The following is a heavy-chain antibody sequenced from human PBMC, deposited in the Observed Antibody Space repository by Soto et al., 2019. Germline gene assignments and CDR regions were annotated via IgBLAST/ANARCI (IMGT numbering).Heavy chain of an antibody. CDR3: TTDRQYRPAY. CDR2: IKSRADGGTT. J-gene: IGHJ4*02. V-gene: IGHV3-15*07. CDR1: GFTFTDAW. D-gene: IGHD3-16*02. Sequence: GGSLRLSCVASGFTFTDAWMNWVRQTPGKGLEWVGRIKSRADGGTTGYPEPVKGRFTISRDDSINTVYLQMNSLKIEDTGVYDCTTDRQYRPAYWGQGTLVTVSS.